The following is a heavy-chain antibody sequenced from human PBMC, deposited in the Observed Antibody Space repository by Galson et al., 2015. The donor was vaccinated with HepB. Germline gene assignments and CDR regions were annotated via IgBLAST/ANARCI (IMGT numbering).Heavy chain of an antibody. Sequence: SLRLSCAASGFTFSDYYMSWIRQAPGKGLEWVSHISSSGSTTYYADSVKGRFTISRDISKNTLYLQMNSLRAEDTAVYYCAKGGSSHYYYYYGMDVWGQGTTVTVSS. CDR2: ISSSGSTT. CDR1: GFTFSDYY. J-gene: IGHJ6*02. CDR3: AKGGSSHYYYYYGMDV. V-gene: IGHV3-11*01. D-gene: IGHD6-6*01.